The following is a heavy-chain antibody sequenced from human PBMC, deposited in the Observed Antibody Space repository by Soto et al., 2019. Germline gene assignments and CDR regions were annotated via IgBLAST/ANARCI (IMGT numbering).Heavy chain of an antibody. D-gene: IGHD5-12*01. V-gene: IGHV4-34*01. J-gene: IGHJ3*02. CDR2: INHSGST. CDR1: GGSFSGYY. Sequence: QVQLQQWGAGLLKPSETLSLTCAVYGGSFSGYYWSWIRQPPGKGLEWIGEINHSGSTNYNPSLKGRVTISVDTSKKQFSLKLSSVTAADTAVYYCARFRSGYDYGPYDAFDIWGQGTMVTVSS. CDR3: ARFRSGYDYGPYDAFDI.